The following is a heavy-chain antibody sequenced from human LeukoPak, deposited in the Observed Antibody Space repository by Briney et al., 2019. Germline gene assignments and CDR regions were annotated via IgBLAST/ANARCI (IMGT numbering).Heavy chain of an antibody. CDR3: AIDLSPADSGNYLDDLDI. D-gene: IGHD3-22*01. CDR2: INRDGVAQ. CDR1: GFTLGSYW. J-gene: IGHJ3*02. V-gene: IGHV3-7*01. Sequence: PGGSLRLSCVGSGFTLGSYWMTSSRQAPGKGLESVVNINRDGVAQHYVDFVKGRFTISRDIAKTLLFLQMNSLGVEVTAVYYCAIDLSPADSGNYLDDLDIWGQGTMVTVSS.